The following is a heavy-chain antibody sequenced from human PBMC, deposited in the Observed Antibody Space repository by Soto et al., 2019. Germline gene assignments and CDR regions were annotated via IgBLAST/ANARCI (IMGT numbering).Heavy chain of an antibody. J-gene: IGHJ6*02. CDR1: GGTFSSYA. D-gene: IGHD4-4*01. CDR3: AREGLTTLTTGDYYYGMDV. CDR2: IIPIFGTT. V-gene: IGHV1-69*06. Sequence: QVQLVQSGAEVKKPGSSVKVSCKASGGTFSSYAISWVRQAPGQGLEWMGGIIPIFGTTNYAQKFQGRVSITADKSTSTAYRELSNLRSEDTAVYYCAREGLTTLTTGDYYYGMDVWGQGTTVTVSS.